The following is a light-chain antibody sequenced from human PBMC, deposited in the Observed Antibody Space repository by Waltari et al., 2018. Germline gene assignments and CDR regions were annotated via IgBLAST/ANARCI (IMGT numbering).Light chain of an antibody. CDR3: QQYGSSPLYT. Sequence: ENVLTQSPGTLSLSPGEGATLSCRASQSVSSRPLAWYQQKPGQAPSLLIYDASSRATGIPDRFSGSASGTDFTLTISRLEPEDSAVYYCQQYGSSPLYTFGQGTKLEIK. CDR1: QSVSSRP. CDR2: DAS. J-gene: IGKJ2*01. V-gene: IGKV3-20*01.